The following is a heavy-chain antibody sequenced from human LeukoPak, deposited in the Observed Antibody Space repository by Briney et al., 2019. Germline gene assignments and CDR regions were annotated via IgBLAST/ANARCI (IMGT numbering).Heavy chain of an antibody. J-gene: IGHJ4*02. Sequence: SETLSLTRTVSGVSISSYYGSCIRHPPGKGLEWIGYISTSGSTNYNPYLKSRVPIPVDTSKNQCSLKLSSVTAADTAVYYCTRQVPWFGVPYYFDYWGQGALVTVSS. V-gene: IGHV4-4*09. D-gene: IGHD3-10*01. CDR2: ISTSGST. CDR1: GVSISSYY. CDR3: TRQVPWFGVPYYFDY.